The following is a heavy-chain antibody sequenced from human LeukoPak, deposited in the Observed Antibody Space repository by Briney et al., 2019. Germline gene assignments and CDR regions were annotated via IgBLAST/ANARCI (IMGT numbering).Heavy chain of an antibody. D-gene: IGHD3-3*01. Sequence: GASVKVSCKASGYTFTSYGISWVRQAPGQGLEWMGWISAYNGNTKYAQNLQGRVTMTTDTSTSTAYMELRSMRSDDTAVYYCARAAGEGITIFGVVKRYFDYWGQGTLVTVSS. CDR1: GYTFTSYG. V-gene: IGHV1-18*01. CDR2: ISAYNGNT. J-gene: IGHJ4*02. CDR3: ARAAGEGITIFGVVKRYFDY.